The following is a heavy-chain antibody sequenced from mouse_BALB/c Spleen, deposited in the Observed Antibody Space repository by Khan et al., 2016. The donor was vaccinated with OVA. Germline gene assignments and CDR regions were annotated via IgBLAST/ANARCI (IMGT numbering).Heavy chain of an antibody. CDR2: INTGGIYT. CDR3: ARHAYYYNSEGFAY. J-gene: IGHJ3*01. D-gene: IGHD1-1*01. Sequence: EVQLVESGGDLVKPGGSLKLSCAASGFTFSTYGMSWVRQTPDKRLEWVATINTGGIYTYYPDSVKGRFTISRDNAKNTLYLQMSSLKSEDTAMYYCARHAYYYNSEGFAYWGQGTLVTVSA. V-gene: IGHV5-6*01. CDR1: GFTFSTYG.